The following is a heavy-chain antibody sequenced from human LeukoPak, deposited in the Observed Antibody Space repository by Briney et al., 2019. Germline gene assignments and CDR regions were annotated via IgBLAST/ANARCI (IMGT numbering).Heavy chain of an antibody. V-gene: IGHV3-49*04. CDR1: GFTFGDYA. D-gene: IGHD3-3*01. Sequence: GRSLRLSCTASGFTFGDYAMSWVRQAPGKGLEGVGFIRSKAYGGTTEYAASVRGRFTISRDDSKSIAYLQINSLKTEDTAVYYCTREGLGTYYDFWSGYYYFDYWGQGTLVTVSS. CDR3: TREGLGTYYDFWSGYYYFDY. J-gene: IGHJ4*02. CDR2: IRSKAYGGTT.